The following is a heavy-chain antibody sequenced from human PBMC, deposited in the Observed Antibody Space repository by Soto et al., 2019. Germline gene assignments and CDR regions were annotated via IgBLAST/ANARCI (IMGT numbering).Heavy chain of an antibody. CDR2: IYYSGST. V-gene: IGHV4-39*07. J-gene: IGHJ4*02. CDR3: ARGPSKYYFDY. Sequence: SETLSLTCTVSGGSISSSSYYWGWIRQPPGKGLEWIGYIYYSGSTYYNPSLKSRVTISVDTSKNQFSLKLSSVTAADTAVYYCARGPSKYYFDYWGQGTLVTVSS. CDR1: GGSISSSSYY.